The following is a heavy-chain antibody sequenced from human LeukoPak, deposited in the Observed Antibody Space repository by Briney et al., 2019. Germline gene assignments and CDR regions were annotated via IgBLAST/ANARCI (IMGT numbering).Heavy chain of an antibody. CDR1: GGSISSTTYY. V-gene: IGHV4-39*01. CDR2: INPSSGNT. D-gene: IGHD6-13*01. J-gene: IGHJ3*02. Sequence: SETLSLTCTVSGGSISSTTYYWGWIRQPPGKGLDWIGTINPSSGNTYYNPSLESRVTISVDTSKNQFSLRLSSVTAADTAVYYCASRNSSSWYEAFDIWGQGTMVTVSS. CDR3: ASRNSSSWYEAFDI.